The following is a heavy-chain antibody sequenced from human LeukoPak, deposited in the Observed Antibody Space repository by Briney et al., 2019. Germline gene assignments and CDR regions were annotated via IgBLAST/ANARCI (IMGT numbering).Heavy chain of an antibody. CDR2: ISSSSSYI. Sequence: PGRSLRLSCAASGFTFSSYSMNWVRQAPGKGLEWVSSISSSSSYIYYADSVKGRFTISRDNAKNSLYLQMNSLRVEDTAMYYCARDSPLVGAVDYWGQGTLVSVSS. CDR1: GFTFSSYS. CDR3: ARDSPLVGAVDY. V-gene: IGHV3-21*01. J-gene: IGHJ4*02. D-gene: IGHD1-26*01.